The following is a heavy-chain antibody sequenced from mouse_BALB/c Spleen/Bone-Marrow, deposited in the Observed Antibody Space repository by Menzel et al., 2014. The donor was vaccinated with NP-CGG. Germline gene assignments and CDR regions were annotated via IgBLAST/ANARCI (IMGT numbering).Heavy chain of an antibody. Sequence: QVQLQQSGPGLVQPSQSLSITCTVSGFSLTSYGVHWVRQSPGKGLEWLGVIWSGGSTDYNAAFISRLSICKDNSKSQVFFKMNSLQANDTAIYYCASNWDYAMGYWGQGTSVTVSS. D-gene: IGHD4-1*01. J-gene: IGHJ4*01. CDR3: ASNWDYAMGY. CDR2: IWSGGST. V-gene: IGHV2-2*02. CDR1: GFSLTSYG.